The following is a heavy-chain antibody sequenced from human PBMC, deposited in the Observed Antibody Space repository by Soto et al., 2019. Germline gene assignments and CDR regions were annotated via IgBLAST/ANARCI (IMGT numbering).Heavy chain of an antibody. D-gene: IGHD3-3*01. CDR2: IYHSGST. CDR3: ARKTEYYDPPTELLCYYGMDV. V-gene: IGHV4-4*02. Sequence: PSETLSLTCAVSGGSISSSNWWSWVRQPPGKGLEWIGEIYHSGSTNYNPSLKSRVTISVDKSKNQFSLKLSSVTAADTAVYYCARKTEYYDPPTELLCYYGMDVWGQGTTVTVSS. J-gene: IGHJ6*02. CDR1: GGSISSSNW.